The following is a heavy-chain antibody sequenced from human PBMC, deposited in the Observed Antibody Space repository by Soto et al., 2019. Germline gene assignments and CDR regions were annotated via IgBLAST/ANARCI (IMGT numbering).Heavy chain of an antibody. CDR2: IWYDGSNK. V-gene: IGHV3-33*01. J-gene: IGHJ6*02. Sequence: GGSLRFSCAASGFTFSSYGMHWVRQAPGKGLEWVAVIWYDGSNKYYADSVKGRFTISRDNSKNTLYLQMNSLRAEDTAVYYCARGALRYFEIFYYYGMDVWGQGTTVTVSS. CDR1: GFTFSSYG. CDR3: ARGALRYFEIFYYYGMDV. D-gene: IGHD3-9*01.